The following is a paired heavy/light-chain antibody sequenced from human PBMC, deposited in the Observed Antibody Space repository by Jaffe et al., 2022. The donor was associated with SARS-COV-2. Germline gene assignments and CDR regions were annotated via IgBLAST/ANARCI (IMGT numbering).Heavy chain of an antibody. D-gene: IGHD2-15*01. CDR1: GFTLSSYG. Sequence: QVQLVESGGGVVQPGRSLRLSCAASGFTLSSYGMHWVRQAPGKGLEWVAVIWYDGSNKYYADSVKGRFTISRDNSKNTLYVQMNSLRAEDTAVYYCARDLCNGGGCYQGSVPPFDYWGQGTLVTVSS. J-gene: IGHJ4*02. V-gene: IGHV3-33*01. CDR3: ARDLCNGGGCYQGSVPPFDY. CDR2: IWYDGSNK.
Light chain of an antibody. CDR3: SSYTSSSTWV. Sequence: QSALTQPASVSGSPGQSITISCTGTSSDVGGYNYVSWYQHHPGKAPKLMIYEVSKRPSGVSNRFSGSKSGNTASLAISGLQAEDEADYYCSSYTSSSTWVFGGGTKLTVL. CDR2: EVS. CDR1: SSDVGGYNY. V-gene: IGLV2-14*01. J-gene: IGLJ3*02.